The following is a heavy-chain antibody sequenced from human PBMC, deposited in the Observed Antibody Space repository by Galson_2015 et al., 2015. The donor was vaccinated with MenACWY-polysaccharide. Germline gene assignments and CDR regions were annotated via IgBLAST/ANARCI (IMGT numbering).Heavy chain of an antibody. V-gene: IGHV3-7*01. CDR2: INQDGREV. D-gene: IGHD3-22*01. J-gene: IGHJ4*02. Sequence: SLRLSCAAAGFTFSNFWMSWVRQAPGMGLEWVANINQDGREVYYVDSVKGRFAISGDNPKNSLYLQMNSLRPEDTAVYYCARYVTTGGQIRYFDYWGQGALVTVSS. CDR1: GFTFSNFW. CDR3: ARYVTTGGQIRYFDY.